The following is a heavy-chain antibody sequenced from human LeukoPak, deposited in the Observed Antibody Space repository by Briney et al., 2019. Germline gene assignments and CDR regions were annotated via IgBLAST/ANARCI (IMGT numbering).Heavy chain of an antibody. CDR3: AKDRKVAA. Sequence: PGRSLRLSCAASGFTFSSYGMHWVRQAPGKGLEWVAVISYDGSNKYYADSVKGRFTISRDNSKNTLYLQMNSLRAEDTAVYYCAKDRKVAAWGQGTLVTVSS. D-gene: IGHD6-19*01. V-gene: IGHV3-30*18. CDR2: ISYDGSNK. CDR1: GFTFSSYG. J-gene: IGHJ5*02.